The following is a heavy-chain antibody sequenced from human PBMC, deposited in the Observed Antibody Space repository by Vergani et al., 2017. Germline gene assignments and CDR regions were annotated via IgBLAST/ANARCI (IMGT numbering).Heavy chain of an antibody. CDR1: GNSFTSYW. CDR3: ARLKRMGYSYGSLDY. J-gene: IGHJ4*02. CDR2: IYPGDSDT. V-gene: IGHV5-51*03. Sequence: EVQLVQSGAEVKKPGESLKISCKGSGNSFTSYWIGWVRQMPGKGLEWMGIIYPGDSDTSYSPSFQGQVTISADKSISTAYLQWRIRNASDTAMYYCARLKRMGYSYGSLDYWGQGTLVTVSS. D-gene: IGHD5-18*01.